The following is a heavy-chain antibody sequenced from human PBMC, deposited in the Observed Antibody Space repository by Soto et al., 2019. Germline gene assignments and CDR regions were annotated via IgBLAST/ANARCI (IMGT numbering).Heavy chain of an antibody. V-gene: IGHV4-4*07. Sequence: SETLSLTCTVSGASISSYFWNWNRQPAGRGLEWIGRIHTSGSTNYNPSLKSRVTMSVDTSKNQFSLKLTSVTAADTAFYYCARDVGGKFDYWGQGTLVTVSS. D-gene: IGHD3-16*01. CDR3: ARDVGGKFDY. J-gene: IGHJ4*02. CDR1: GASISSYF. CDR2: IHTSGST.